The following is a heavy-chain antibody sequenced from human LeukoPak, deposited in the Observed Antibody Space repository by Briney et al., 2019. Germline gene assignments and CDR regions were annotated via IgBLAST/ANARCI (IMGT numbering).Heavy chain of an antibody. CDR3: ARESGYHGSGFDP. V-gene: IGHV3-23*01. CDR2: ITGSGGTT. Sequence: PGGSLRLSCAASGFTFSSYGMSWVRQAPGKGLEWVSTITGSGGTTYYADSVKGRFTISRDNAKNTLYVQMNSLRAEDTAVYYCARESGYHGSGFDPWGQGTLVIVSS. D-gene: IGHD3-10*01. J-gene: IGHJ5*02. CDR1: GFTFSSYG.